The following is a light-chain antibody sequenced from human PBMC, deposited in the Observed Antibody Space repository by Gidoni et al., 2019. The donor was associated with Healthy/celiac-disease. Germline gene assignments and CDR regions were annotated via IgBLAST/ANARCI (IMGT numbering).Light chain of an antibody. CDR3: SSYAGSNNLV. J-gene: IGLJ2*01. V-gene: IGLV2-8*01. CDR1: SSDVGGYNH. CDR2: EVS. Sequence: QSALTQPPSASGSPGQSVTISCTGTSSDVGGYNHVPWYQQHPGKAPKLMIYEVSKRPPGVPDRFSGSKSGNTASLTVSGLQAEDEADYYCSSYAGSNNLVFGGGTKLTVL.